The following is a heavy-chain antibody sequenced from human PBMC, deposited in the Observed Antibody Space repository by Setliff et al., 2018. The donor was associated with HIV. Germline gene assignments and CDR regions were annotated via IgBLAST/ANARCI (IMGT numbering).Heavy chain of an antibody. V-gene: IGHV1-2*02. CDR3: ARDKGIREAASLDY. D-gene: IGHD6-13*01. CDR2: INPNSGGT. Sequence: ASVKVSCKASGYTFTGYYMHWVRQAPGQGLEWMGWINPNSGGTNYAQKFQGRVTMTRDTSINTAYLELSSLTSQDTAVYYCARDKGIREAASLDYWGQGSLVTVSS. J-gene: IGHJ4*02. CDR1: GYTFTGYY.